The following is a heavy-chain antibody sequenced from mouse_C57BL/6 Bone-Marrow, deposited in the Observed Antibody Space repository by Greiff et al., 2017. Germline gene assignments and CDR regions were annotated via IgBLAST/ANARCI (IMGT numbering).Heavy chain of an antibody. Sequence: VQLQQSGPELVKPGASVKIPCKASGYTFTDYNMDWVKQSHGKSLEWIGDINPNNGGTIYNQKFKGKATLTVDKSSSTAYMELRSLTSEDTAVYYCARGYYGSPEYYAMDYWGQGTSVTVSS. CDR1: GYTFTDYN. V-gene: IGHV1-18*01. CDR2: INPNNGGT. CDR3: ARGYYGSPEYYAMDY. D-gene: IGHD1-1*01. J-gene: IGHJ4*01.